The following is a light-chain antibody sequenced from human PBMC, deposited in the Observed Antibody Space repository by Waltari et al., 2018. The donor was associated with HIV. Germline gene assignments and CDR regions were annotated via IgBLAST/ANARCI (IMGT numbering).Light chain of an antibody. J-gene: IGLJ1*01. V-gene: IGLV2-14*03. CDR1: SGDVGGYDY. Sequence: QSALTQPASVSGSPGQSITISCTGTSGDVGGYDYVSWYQQHPGKAPKLMIYDVSNRPSGVSNRFSGSKSGNTASLIISGRQAEDEADYYCSSYTSSSTRVFGTGTAVTVV. CDR3: SSYTSSSTRV. CDR2: DVS.